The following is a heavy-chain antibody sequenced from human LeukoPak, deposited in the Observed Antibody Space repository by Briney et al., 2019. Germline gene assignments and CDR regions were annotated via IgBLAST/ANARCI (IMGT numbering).Heavy chain of an antibody. V-gene: IGHV4-59*01. CDR3: ARAHDFWSGYSYFDY. D-gene: IGHD3-3*01. CDR2: IYYSGST. Sequence: SETLSLTCTVSGGSISSYYWSWIRQPPGKGLEWIGYIYYSGSTNYNPSLKSRATISVDTSKNQFSLKLSSVTAADTAVYYCARAHDFWSGYSYFDYWGQGTLVTVSS. CDR1: GGSISSYY. J-gene: IGHJ4*02.